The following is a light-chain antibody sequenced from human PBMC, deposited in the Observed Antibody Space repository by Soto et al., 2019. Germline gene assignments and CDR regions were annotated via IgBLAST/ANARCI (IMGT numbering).Light chain of an antibody. CDR3: QQLDIYLG. Sequence: DIQLTQSPSFLSASVGDRVTITCRASQGISSYLAWYQQKPGKAPKLLIYAASTLQSGVPSRFSGSGSGTEFTLTISSLQPEDFATYFCQQLDIYLGFGPGTKVDFK. CDR2: AAS. CDR1: QGISSY. V-gene: IGKV1-9*01. J-gene: IGKJ3*01.